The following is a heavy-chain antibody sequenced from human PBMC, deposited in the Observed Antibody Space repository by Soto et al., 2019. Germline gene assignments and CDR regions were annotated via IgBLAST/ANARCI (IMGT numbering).Heavy chain of an antibody. CDR2: ISGSGGST. CDR1: GFTFSSYA. Sequence: GGSLRLSCAASGFTFSSYAMSWVRQAPGKGLEWVSAISGSGGSTYYADSVKGRFTISRDNSKNTLYLQMNSLRAEDTAVYYCAKDFLWFGELLPDTQAIYFDYWGQGTLVTVSS. J-gene: IGHJ4*02. V-gene: IGHV3-23*01. D-gene: IGHD3-10*01. CDR3: AKDFLWFGELLPDTQAIYFDY.